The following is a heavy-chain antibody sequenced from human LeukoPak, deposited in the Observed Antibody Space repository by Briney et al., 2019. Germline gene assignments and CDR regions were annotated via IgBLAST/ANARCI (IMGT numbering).Heavy chain of an antibody. CDR1: GFTFSSYW. D-gene: IGHD2-15*01. Sequence: TGGSLRLSCAASGFTFSSYWMHWVRQAPGKGLVWVSRIKIDGTSTTYADSVKGRFTISRDSAKNTLYLQMNSLRAEDTAVYYCARVGVVVYAFDIWGQGTMVTVSS. V-gene: IGHV3-74*01. CDR3: ARVGVVVYAFDI. J-gene: IGHJ3*02. CDR2: IKIDGTST.